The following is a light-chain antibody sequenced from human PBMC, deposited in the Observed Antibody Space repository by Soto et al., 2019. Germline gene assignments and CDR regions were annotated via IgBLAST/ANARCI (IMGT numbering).Light chain of an antibody. Sequence: DIQMTQCPSSLSASVEDRVTITCRASQTVRTYLNLYQQKPGKAPKLLIYAASNLQSGVPSRFSGSGSGTDFTLTISSLQPEDVATYYCQKYHSAPLTFGGGTKVDIK. V-gene: IGKV1-27*01. CDR3: QKYHSAPLT. J-gene: IGKJ4*01. CDR2: AAS. CDR1: QTVRTY.